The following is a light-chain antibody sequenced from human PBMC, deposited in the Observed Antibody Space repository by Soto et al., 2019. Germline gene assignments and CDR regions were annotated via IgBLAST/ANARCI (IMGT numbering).Light chain of an antibody. J-gene: IGKJ1*01. Sequence: DIQMAQSPSSLSASVGDRVTITCRASQSVSSYLNWYQQKPGKAPRSLIYAASRLRTGVPSRFSGTGSGTDFTLTISSLQPEDFATYYCQQTYTSPWTFGQGTQVEI. V-gene: IGKV1-39*01. CDR1: QSVSSY. CDR2: AAS. CDR3: QQTYTSPWT.